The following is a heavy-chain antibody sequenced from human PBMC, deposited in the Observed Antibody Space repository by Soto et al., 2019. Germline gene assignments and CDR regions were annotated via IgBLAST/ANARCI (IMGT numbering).Heavy chain of an antibody. J-gene: IGHJ4*02. Sequence: QVQLVQSGAEVKKPGSSVKVSCKASGGTLSSYTFSWVRQAPGQGLECMGRVIPNLGVTNYAKKFQGRFTIVVDTSTSTAYMELNSLRYEDTAVYYCARYKGYCSDTSCPDFDYWGQGTLVTVSS. CDR1: GGTLSSYT. CDR2: VIPNLGVT. CDR3: ARYKGYCSDTSCPDFDY. D-gene: IGHD2-15*01. V-gene: IGHV1-69*02.